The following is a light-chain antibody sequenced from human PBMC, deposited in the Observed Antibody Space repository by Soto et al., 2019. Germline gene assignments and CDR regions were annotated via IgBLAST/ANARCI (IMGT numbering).Light chain of an antibody. CDR1: QGIRDD. CDR2: AAS. Sequence: AIQMTQSPSSLSASIGDRVTITCRASQGIRDDLGWYRQRPGKAPELLIFAASSLQGGVPSRFSGSGSGTDFTLTISSLQPEDFATYFCLQDYTYPWTLGQGTKVDIK. V-gene: IGKV1-6*01. CDR3: LQDYTYPWT. J-gene: IGKJ1*01.